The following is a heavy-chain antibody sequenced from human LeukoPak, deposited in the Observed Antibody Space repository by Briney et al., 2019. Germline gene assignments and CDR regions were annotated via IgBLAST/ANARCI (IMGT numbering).Heavy chain of an antibody. CDR2: ISSSSSII. Sequence: PGGSLRLSCAASGFTFSSYSMNWGRQAPGKGLEWISYISSSSSIIYYADSVKGRFTISRYNAKNSLYLQMNSLRAEDTAVYYCARRKGGAKDLDAFDIWGQGTMVTVSS. CDR3: ARRKGGAKDLDAFDI. D-gene: IGHD1-26*01. V-gene: IGHV3-48*04. J-gene: IGHJ3*02. CDR1: GFTFSSYS.